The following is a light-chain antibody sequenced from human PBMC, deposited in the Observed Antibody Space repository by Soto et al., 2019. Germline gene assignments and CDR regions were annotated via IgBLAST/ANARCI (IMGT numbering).Light chain of an antibody. CDR1: RSVGSR. CDR3: QQYGSSRT. CDR2: GAS. J-gene: IGKJ1*01. Sequence: EIVMTQSPATLSVSPGERATLSCRASRSVGSRLAWYKQKPGQPPRLLISGASTRGADSPARCSGSGSGTYFTLTISRLEPDDFAVYYCQQYGSSRTFGQGTKVDIK. V-gene: IGKV3-20*01.